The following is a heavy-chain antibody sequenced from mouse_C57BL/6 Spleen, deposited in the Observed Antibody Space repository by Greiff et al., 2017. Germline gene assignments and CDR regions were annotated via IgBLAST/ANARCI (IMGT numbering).Heavy chain of an antibody. J-gene: IGHJ4*01. V-gene: IGHV1-63*01. Sequence: VQVVESGAELVRPGTSVKMSCKASGYTFTNYWIGWAKQRPGHGLEWIGDIYPGGGYTNYNEKFKGKATLTADKSSSTAYMQFSSLTSEDSAIYYCARSGYYGSSDAMDYWGQGTSVTVSS. D-gene: IGHD1-1*01. CDR3: ARSGYYGSSDAMDY. CDR1: GYTFTNYW. CDR2: IYPGGGYT.